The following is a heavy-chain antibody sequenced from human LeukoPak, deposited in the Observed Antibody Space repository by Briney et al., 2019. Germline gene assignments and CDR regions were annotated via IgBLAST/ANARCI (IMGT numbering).Heavy chain of an antibody. Sequence: ASVKVSCKASGYTFTSYGISWVRQAPGQGLEWMGWISAYNGNTNYAQKLQGRVTMTTDTSTSTAYMELRSLRSDDTAVYYCARDSQYYYDSSGYYPFDYWGQGTLVTVSS. CDR2: ISAYNGNT. D-gene: IGHD3-22*01. CDR3: ARDSQYYYDSSGYYPFDY. CDR1: GYTFTSYG. J-gene: IGHJ4*02. V-gene: IGHV1-18*01.